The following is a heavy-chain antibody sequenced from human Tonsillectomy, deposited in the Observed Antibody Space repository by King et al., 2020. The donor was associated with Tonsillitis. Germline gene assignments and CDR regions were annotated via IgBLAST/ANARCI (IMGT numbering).Heavy chain of an antibody. CDR3: ARTGHSSGWPMDY. CDR2: IYTSGST. D-gene: IGHD6-19*01. V-gene: IGHV4-61*02. CDR1: GGSISSGSYC. J-gene: IGHJ4*02. Sequence: VQLQESGPGLVKPSQTLSLTCTVSGGSISSGSYCWSWIRQPAGKGLEWIGRIYTSGSTKYNPSLKSRLTISVDTSKNQFSLKLSSVTAADTAVYYFARTGHSSGWPMDYWGQGTLVTVSS.